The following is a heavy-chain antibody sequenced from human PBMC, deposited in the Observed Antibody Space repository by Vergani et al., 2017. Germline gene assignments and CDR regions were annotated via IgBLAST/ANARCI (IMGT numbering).Heavy chain of an antibody. CDR1: GDTFTSYA. CDR2: INTNTGNP. J-gene: IGHJ5*02. CDR3: AREVSDYYDSSGPKGGWFDP. V-gene: IGHV7-4-1*02. Sequence: QVQLVQSGSELKKPGASVKVSCKASGDTFTSYAMNWVRQAPGQGLEWMGWINTNTGNPTYAQGFTGRFVFSLDTSVSTAYLQISSLKAEDTAVYYCAREVSDYYDSSGPKGGWFDPWGQGTLVTVSS. D-gene: IGHD3-22*01.